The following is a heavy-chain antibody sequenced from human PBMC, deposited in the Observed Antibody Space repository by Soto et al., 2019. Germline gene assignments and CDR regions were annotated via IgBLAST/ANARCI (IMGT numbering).Heavy chain of an antibody. V-gene: IGHV4-4*02. D-gene: IGHD2-21*02. CDR1: GGSISSSNW. Sequence: NPAETLSLTCAVSGGSISSSNWWSVVRQPPGKGLEWIGEIYHSGSTNYNPSLKSRVTISVDKSKNQFSLKLSSVTAADTAVYYCARGAYCGGDCSPNFDYWGQGTLVTVSS. CDR2: IYHSGST. CDR3: ARGAYCGGDCSPNFDY. J-gene: IGHJ4*02.